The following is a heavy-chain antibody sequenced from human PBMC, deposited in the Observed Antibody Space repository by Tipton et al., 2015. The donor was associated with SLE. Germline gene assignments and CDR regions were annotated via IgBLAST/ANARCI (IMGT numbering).Heavy chain of an antibody. CDR2: INQSGST. D-gene: IGHD6-19*01. CDR3: ARGLGTYSSGWRYYYYYMDV. CDR1: GGSFSGYY. V-gene: IGHV4-34*01. J-gene: IGHJ6*03. Sequence: TLSLTCTVYGGSFSGYYGSWIRQPPGKGLEWIGEINQSGSTKYNPSLKSRVTISVDTSKNQFSLKLSSVTAADTAVYYCARGLGTYSSGWRYYYYYMDVWGKGTTVTVSS.